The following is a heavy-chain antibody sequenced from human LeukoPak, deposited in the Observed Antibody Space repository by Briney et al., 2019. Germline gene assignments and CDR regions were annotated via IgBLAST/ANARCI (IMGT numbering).Heavy chain of an antibody. D-gene: IGHD3-16*01. CDR2: INPSGGST. V-gene: IGHV1-46*01. CDR1: GYTFTSYY. J-gene: IGHJ4*02. Sequence: GASVKVSCKASGYTFTSYYIHWVRQAPGQGLEWMGIINPSGGSTSYAQKFQGRVTMTRDTSKNQVSLKLRSVTAADTAVYYCAKVPKALGYFDSWGQGTLVTISS. CDR3: AKVPKALGYFDS.